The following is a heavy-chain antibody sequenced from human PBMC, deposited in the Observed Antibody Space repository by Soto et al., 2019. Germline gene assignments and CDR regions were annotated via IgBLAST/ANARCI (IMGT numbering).Heavy chain of an antibody. J-gene: IGHJ4*02. CDR3: ARAVAGAPRFDY. Sequence: PSETLSLTCTVSGGSISSYYWSWIRQPPGKGLEWIGYIYYSGSTNYNPSLKSRVTISVDTSKNQFSLKLSSVTAADTAVYYCARAVAGAPRFDYWGQGTLVTVSS. CDR2: IYYSGST. D-gene: IGHD6-19*01. V-gene: IGHV4-59*01. CDR1: GGSISSYY.